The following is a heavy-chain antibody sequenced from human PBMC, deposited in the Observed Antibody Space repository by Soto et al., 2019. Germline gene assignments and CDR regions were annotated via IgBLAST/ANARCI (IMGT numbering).Heavy chain of an antibody. V-gene: IGHV1-8*01. CDR2: MNPNSGNT. CDR1: GYTFTIYY. Sequence: ASVKGSCKASGYTFTIYYINWVRQATGQGLEWMGWMNPNSGNTGYAQKFQGRVTMTRNTSISTAYMELSSLRSEDTAVYYCARGRHSYGYSPHGXWGQGTLVTVSS. CDR3: ARGRHSYGYSPHGX. J-gene: IGHJ4*02. D-gene: IGHD5-18*01.